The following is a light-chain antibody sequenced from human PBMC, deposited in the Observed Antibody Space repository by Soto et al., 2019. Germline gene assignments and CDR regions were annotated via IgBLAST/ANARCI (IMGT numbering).Light chain of an antibody. V-gene: IGKV3-15*01. CDR2: GAS. Sequence: QAASALSVSTGERATLSCRASQSVRSNFAWYQQKPGQAPRLLIYGASTRATGIPDRFSASGSGTEFTFTISSLQSEDFAVYYCQQYNNWPITFAQGTRLAIK. CDR3: QQYNNWPIT. J-gene: IGKJ5*01. CDR1: QSVRSN.